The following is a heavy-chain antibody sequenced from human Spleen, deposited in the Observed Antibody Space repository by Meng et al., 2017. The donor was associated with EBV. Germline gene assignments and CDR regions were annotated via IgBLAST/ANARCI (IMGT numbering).Heavy chain of an antibody. J-gene: IGHJ4*02. CDR2: INPSAATT. Sequence: VQAGAEMKKPGASVKVSCKASGYTFTSHFIHWVRQAPGQGPEWMGIINPSAATTRYAQKFEARVSMTRDTSSTTVYMELTSLTSKDTAVYYCVRDFSGTYPSLVDFWGQGTLVTVSS. V-gene: IGHV1-46*01. CDR1: GYTFTSHF. D-gene: IGHD1-26*01. CDR3: VRDFSGTYPSLVDF.